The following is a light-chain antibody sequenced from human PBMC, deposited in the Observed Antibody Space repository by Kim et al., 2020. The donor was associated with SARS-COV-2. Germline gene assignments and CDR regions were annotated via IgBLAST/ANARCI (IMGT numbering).Light chain of an antibody. V-gene: IGLV3-1*01. CDR3: QAWDSSTVV. Sequence: VSPGQTASITCSGDKLGDKYACWYQQKPGQSPVVVIHQDSKRPSGIPERFSGSNAGNTATLTISGTQAMDEADYYCQAWDSSTVVFGGGTQLTVL. J-gene: IGLJ2*01. CDR2: QDS. CDR1: KLGDKY.